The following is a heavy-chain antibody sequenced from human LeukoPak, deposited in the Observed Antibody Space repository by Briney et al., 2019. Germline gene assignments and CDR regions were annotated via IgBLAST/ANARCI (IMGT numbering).Heavy chain of an antibody. D-gene: IGHD1-26*01. CDR2: IIPIFGTA. CDR3: ARPSESKVNSGTKGYYYYYGMDV. V-gene: IGHV1-69*13. J-gene: IGHJ6*02. CDR1: GGTLSSYA. Sequence: SVKVFCKASGGTLSSYAISWVRQAPGQGLEWMGGIIPIFGTANYAQKFQGRVTITADESTSTAYMELSSLRSEDTAVYYCARPSESKVNSGTKGYYYYYGMDVWGQGTTVTVSS.